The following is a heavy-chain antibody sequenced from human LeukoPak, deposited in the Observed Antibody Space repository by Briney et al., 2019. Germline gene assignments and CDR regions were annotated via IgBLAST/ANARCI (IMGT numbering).Heavy chain of an antibody. CDR3: AKDGKSRDYYGSGSYSYYGMDV. CDR1: GFTFSRYA. D-gene: IGHD3-10*01. J-gene: IGHJ6*02. Sequence: GASLRLSCAASGFTFSRYAMSWVRQAPGKGLEWVSVISGSGSSTYYAGGSTYYADSVKGRFTISRDNSKNTLYLQMNSLRAEDTAVYYCAKDGKSRDYYGSGSYSYYGMDVWGQGTTVTVSS. V-gene: IGHV3-23*01. CDR2: ISGSGSSTYYAGGST.